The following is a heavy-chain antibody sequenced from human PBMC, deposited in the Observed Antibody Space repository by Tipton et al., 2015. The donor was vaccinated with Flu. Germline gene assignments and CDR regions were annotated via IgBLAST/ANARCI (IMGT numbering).Heavy chain of an antibody. CDR2: INHSGST. J-gene: IGHJ4*02. D-gene: IGHD5-12*01. CDR3: ARGRGLKVATLIDY. Sequence: GLVKPSETLSLTCAVYGGSFSGYFWSWIRQPPGKGLEWIGEINHSGSTNYTPSLKSRVSISVDTSKNHFSLKLTSVTAADTAVYYCARGRGLKVATLIDYWGQGTLVTVSS. V-gene: IGHV4-34*01. CDR1: GGSFSGYF.